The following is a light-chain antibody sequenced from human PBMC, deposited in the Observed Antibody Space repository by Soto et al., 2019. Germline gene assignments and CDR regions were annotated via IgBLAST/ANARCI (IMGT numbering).Light chain of an antibody. V-gene: IGKV4-1*01. CDR1: QSVLYSSNNKNY. CDR3: QQYYSSPPA. Sequence: DIVMTQSPDSLAVSLGERATINCKSSQSVLYSSNNKNYLAWYQQKPGQPPKLLIYWASTRESGVPDRFSGSGSWTDFTLTISSLQAEDVAVYYCQQYYSSPPAFGPGTKVDIK. J-gene: IGKJ3*01. CDR2: WAS.